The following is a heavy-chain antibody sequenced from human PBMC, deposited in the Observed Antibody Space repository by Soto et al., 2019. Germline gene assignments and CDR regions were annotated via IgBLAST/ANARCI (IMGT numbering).Heavy chain of an antibody. CDR2: IYPGDSDT. CDR1: GYSFTNYW. Sequence: PGESLKISCKASGYSFTNYWIGWVRQMPGKGLEWMGSIYPGDSDTSFSPSFQGRVTISADKSLSTAYLLWSSLKASDSAMYYCAAINDAFYYWGQGTLVTVSS. CDR3: AAINDAFYY. D-gene: IGHD2-2*01. J-gene: IGHJ4*02. V-gene: IGHV5-51*01.